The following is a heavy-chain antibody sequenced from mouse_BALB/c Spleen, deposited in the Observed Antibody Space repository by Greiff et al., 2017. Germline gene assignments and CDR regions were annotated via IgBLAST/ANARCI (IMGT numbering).Heavy chain of an antibody. CDR2: ISSGGST. CDR3: AREGDYGSSYNYAMDY. CDR1: GFTFSSYA. V-gene: IGHV5-6-5*01. Sequence: EVKLMESGGGLVKPGGSLKLSCAASGFTFSSYAMSWVRQTPEKRLEWVASISSGGSTYYPDSVKGRFTISRDNARNILYLQMSSLRSEDTAMYYCAREGDYGSSYNYAMDYWGQGTSVTVSS. D-gene: IGHD1-1*01. J-gene: IGHJ4*01.